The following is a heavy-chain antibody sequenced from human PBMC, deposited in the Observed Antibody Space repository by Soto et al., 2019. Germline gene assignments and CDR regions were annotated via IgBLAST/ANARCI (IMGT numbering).Heavy chain of an antibody. Sequence: EVQLVESGGGFVQPGRSLRLSCAASGFTFNDYAMYWVRQVPGKGLEWVSGITWNSGSIVYADSVKGRFTISRDNAKNSLFLQMNSLRAEDTAFYHCAKSRGRWNSNYEYSFDYWGRGPLVTVSS. CDR2: ITWNSGSI. D-gene: IGHD3-22*01. V-gene: IGHV3-9*01. J-gene: IGHJ4*02. CDR1: GFTFNDYA. CDR3: AKSRGRWNSNYEYSFDY.